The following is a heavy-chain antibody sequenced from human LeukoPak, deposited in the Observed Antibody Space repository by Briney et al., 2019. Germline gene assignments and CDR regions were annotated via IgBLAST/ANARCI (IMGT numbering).Heavy chain of an antibody. V-gene: IGHV3-21*01. D-gene: IGHD1-26*01. Sequence: GGSLRLSCAASGFTFSSYSMNWVRQAPGKGLEWVSSISSSSSYIYYADSVKGRFTISRDNAKNSLYLQTNSLRAEDTAVYYCARGPQVGALIHWFDPWGQGTLVTVSS. CDR3: ARGPQVGALIHWFDP. CDR2: ISSSSSYI. CDR1: GFTFSSYS. J-gene: IGHJ5*02.